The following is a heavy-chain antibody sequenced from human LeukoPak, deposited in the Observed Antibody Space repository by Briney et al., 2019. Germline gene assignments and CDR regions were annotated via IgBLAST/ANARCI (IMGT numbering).Heavy chain of an antibody. CDR2: IYYSGST. J-gene: IGHJ4*02. V-gene: IGHV4-59*05. Sequence: GSLRLSCAASGFTFSNYNMNWVRQPPGKGLEWIGSIYYSGSTYYNPSLKSRVTISVDTSKNQFSLKLSSVTAADTAVYYCATDDFWSGYYAHYWGQGTLVTVSS. CDR3: ATDDFWSGYYAHY. CDR1: GFTFSNYN. D-gene: IGHD3-3*01.